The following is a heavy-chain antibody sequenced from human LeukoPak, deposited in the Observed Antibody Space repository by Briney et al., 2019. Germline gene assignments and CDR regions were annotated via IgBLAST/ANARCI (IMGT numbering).Heavy chain of an antibody. CDR3: ASRKDIVVVPAAIPLNWFDP. CDR1: GGSFSGYY. Sequence: PSETLSLTCAVYGGSFSGYYWSWIRPPPGKGLEWIGEINHSGSTNYNPSLKSRVTISVDTSKNQFSLKLSSVTAADTAVYYCASRKDIVVVPAAIPLNWFDPWGQGTLVTVSS. J-gene: IGHJ5*02. D-gene: IGHD2-2*02. CDR2: INHSGST. V-gene: IGHV4-34*01.